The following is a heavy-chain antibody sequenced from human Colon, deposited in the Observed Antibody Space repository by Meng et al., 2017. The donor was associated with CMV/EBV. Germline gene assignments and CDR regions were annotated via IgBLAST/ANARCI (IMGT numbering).Heavy chain of an antibody. CDR2: ITWNSGRT. CDR1: GFTFDDYA. J-gene: IGHJ6*02. V-gene: IGHV3-9*01. CDR3: ARDLPGSAYYYYYGLDV. Sequence: SLKISCAASGFTFDDYAMHWVRQAPGKGLEWVSSITWNSGRTGYVDSVEGRFTISRDNAKNSLYLQMNGLRAEDTAVYYCARDLPGSAYYYYYGLDVWGQGTTVTVSS. D-gene: IGHD6-6*01.